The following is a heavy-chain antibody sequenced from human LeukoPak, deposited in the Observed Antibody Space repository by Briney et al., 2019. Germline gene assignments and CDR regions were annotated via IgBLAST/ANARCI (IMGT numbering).Heavy chain of an antibody. J-gene: IGHJ4*02. D-gene: IGHD3-22*01. CDR1: GFTFNRNA. Sequence: PGGSLRLSCAASGFTFNRNAISWVRQAPGKGLEWVSSISSSSSYIYYADSVKGRFTISRDNAKNSLYLQMNSLRAEDTAVYYCARDHYYDSSGYPADYWGQGALVTVSS. CDR2: ISSSSSYI. CDR3: ARDHYYDSSGYPADY. V-gene: IGHV3-21*01.